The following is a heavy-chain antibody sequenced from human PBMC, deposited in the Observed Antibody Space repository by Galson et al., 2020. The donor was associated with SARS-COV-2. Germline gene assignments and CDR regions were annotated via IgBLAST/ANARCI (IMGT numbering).Heavy chain of an antibody. CDR1: GFTFGSYW. D-gene: IGHD6-19*01. Sequence: GESLKISCATSGFTFGSYWMHWVRQAPGEGLVWVSRISNDGSSTDYADSVKGRFSISRDNAKNTLYVQMNNLAAEDTGVYYCAREKAVAGMNLDNWGQGTLVTVSS. V-gene: IGHV3-74*01. CDR2: ISNDGSST. CDR3: AREKAVAGMNLDN. J-gene: IGHJ4*02.